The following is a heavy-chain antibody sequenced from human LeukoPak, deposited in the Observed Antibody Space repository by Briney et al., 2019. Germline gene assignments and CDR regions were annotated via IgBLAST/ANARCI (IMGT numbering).Heavy chain of an antibody. CDR3: AKDLHGGTTHY. V-gene: IGHV3-23*01. Sequence: GGSLRLSCAASGFTFSSYAMSWVRQAPGKGLEWVSAISGSGGSTYYADSVKGRFPISRDNSKNTLYLQMNSLRAEDTAVYYCAKDLHGGTTHYWGQGTLVTVSS. CDR1: GFTFSSYA. CDR2: ISGSGGST. J-gene: IGHJ4*02. D-gene: IGHD1-7*01.